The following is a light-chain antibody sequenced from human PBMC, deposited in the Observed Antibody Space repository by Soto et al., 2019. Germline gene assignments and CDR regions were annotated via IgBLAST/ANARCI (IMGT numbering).Light chain of an antibody. CDR1: QSNTND. CDR3: LQHNSYPRVT. CDR2: PAS. J-gene: IGKJ4*01. Sequence: DIQRTQSPSPLSASVGARVTIICRASQSNTNDLGWYQQKPGKAPKRLIYPASSLQSGVPSRFSGSGSGTEFSLTISSLQPEDFATYYCLQHNSYPRVTFGGGTKVEIK. V-gene: IGKV1-17*01.